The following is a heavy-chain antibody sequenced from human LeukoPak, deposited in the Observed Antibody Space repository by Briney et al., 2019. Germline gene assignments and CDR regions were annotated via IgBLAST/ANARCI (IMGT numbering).Heavy chain of an antibody. CDR3: ARHRKRSGGYFGSGHDGFDI. V-gene: IGHV4-34*01. Sequence: SETLSLTCAVYGGSFSGYYWSWIRQPPGKGLEWIGEINHSGSTNYIPSLESRVTLSVDTSKNQFPLNLNSVTAADTAVYYCARHRKRSGGYFGSGHDGFDIWGQGTMVTVSS. CDR1: GGSFSGYY. D-gene: IGHD3-22*01. J-gene: IGHJ3*02. CDR2: INHSGST.